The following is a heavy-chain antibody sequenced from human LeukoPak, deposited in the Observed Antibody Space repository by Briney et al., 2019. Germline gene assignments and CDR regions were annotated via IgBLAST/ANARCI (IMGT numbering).Heavy chain of an antibody. CDR2: IYYSGST. V-gene: IGHV4-59*01. D-gene: IGHD3-9*01. J-gene: IGHJ6*03. CDR1: GGSISSYY. CDR3: ARGVRDYDILTGYYRPYYYYYYMDV. Sequence: SETLSLTCTVSGGSISSYYWSRIRQPPGQGLEWIGYIYYSGSTNYNPSLKSRVTISVDTSKNQFSLKLSSVTAADTAVYYCARGVRDYDILTGYYRPYYYYYYMDVWGKGTTVTVSS.